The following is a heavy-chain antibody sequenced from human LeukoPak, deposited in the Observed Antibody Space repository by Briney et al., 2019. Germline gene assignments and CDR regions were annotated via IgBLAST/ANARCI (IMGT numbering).Heavy chain of an antibody. CDR2: IYYSGST. J-gene: IGHJ6*03. V-gene: IGHV4-39*01. CDR3: ARHQDYYYYYMDV. CDR1: GGSISSSSYY. Sequence: SETLSLTCTVSGGSISSSSYYWGWIRQPPGKGLEWIGTIYYSGSTYYNPSLKSRVTISVDTSKNQFSLRLNSVTAADTAVYYCARHQDYYYYYMDVWGKGTTVTVSS.